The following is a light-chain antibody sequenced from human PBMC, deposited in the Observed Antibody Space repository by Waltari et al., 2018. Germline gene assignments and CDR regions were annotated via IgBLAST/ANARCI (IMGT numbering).Light chain of an antibody. CDR1: SSDVGGFNY. V-gene: IGLV2-14*03. J-gene: IGLJ3*02. CDR3: SSYTSTSTWV. Sequence: QSALASPASVSGSPGPSITIPCPGTSSDVGGFNYVSWYQQHPGKAPKLIIYSVTIRPSGVSDRFSGTKSGNTASLTISGLQAEDEAYYCCSSYTSTSTWVFGRGTKLTVL. CDR2: SVT.